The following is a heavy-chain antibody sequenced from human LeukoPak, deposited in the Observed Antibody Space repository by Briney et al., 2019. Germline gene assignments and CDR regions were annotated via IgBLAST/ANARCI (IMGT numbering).Heavy chain of an antibody. CDR2: IWSDATNE. CDR1: RFTFSHFG. J-gene: IGHJ4*02. CDR3: AKDAQRGFDYSNSLES. V-gene: IGHV3-33*06. Sequence: GGSLTLSCVASRFTFSHFGMHWVRQAPGKGLEWAAVIWSDATNEYYADSVKGRFTISRDNSRNTVFLQMNNLRVEDTAVYFCAKDAQRGFDYSNSLESWGQGTLVTVSS. D-gene: IGHD4-11*01.